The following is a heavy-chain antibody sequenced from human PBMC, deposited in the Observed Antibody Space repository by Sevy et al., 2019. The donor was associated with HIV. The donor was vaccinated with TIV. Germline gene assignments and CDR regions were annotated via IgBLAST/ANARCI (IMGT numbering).Heavy chain of an antibody. J-gene: IGHJ4*02. V-gene: IGHV4-59*08. CDR2: IYYNGNT. D-gene: IGHD6-19*01. Sequence: SETLSLTCTVSGGSITSYYWGWIRQPPGKGLEWIANIYYNGNTNYNPSLKSRITISLDTSKNQFSLRLSSVAAADTALYYCPGGNAWGNGYSWGQGALVTVSS. CDR1: GGSITSYY. CDR3: PGGNAWGNGYS.